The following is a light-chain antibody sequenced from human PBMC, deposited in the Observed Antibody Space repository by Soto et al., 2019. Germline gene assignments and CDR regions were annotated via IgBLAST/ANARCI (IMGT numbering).Light chain of an antibody. CDR2: AAS. Sequence: DIQMTQSPSSVSASVGDRVTITCRASQGISSFLAWYQQKPGMAPKLLIYAASTLHTGVPSRFSSSGSGTEFTLTISSLQPEDFATYYCQQADSFPRTFGPGTRVDLK. V-gene: IGKV1-12*01. J-gene: IGKJ3*01. CDR3: QQADSFPRT. CDR1: QGISSF.